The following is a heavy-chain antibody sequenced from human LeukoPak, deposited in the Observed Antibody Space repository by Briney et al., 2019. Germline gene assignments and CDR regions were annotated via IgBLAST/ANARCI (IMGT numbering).Heavy chain of an antibody. J-gene: IGHJ6*02. CDR3: ARDNLVTTVTTDNGMDV. CDR2: ISSSSSYI. V-gene: IGHV3-21*01. CDR1: GFTFSSYS. Sequence: PGGSLRLSCAASGFTFSSYSMNWVRQAPGKGLEWVSSISSSSSYIYYADSVKGRFTISRDNAKNSLYLQMNSLRAEDTAVYYCARDNLVTTVTTDNGMDVWGQGTTVTVSS. D-gene: IGHD4-17*01.